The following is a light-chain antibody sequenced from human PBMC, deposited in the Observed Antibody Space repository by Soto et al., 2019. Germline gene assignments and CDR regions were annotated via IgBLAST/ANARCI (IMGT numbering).Light chain of an antibody. CDR1: SSDVGGYNY. CDR3: SSYAGRNIDYV. Sequence: QSALTQPPSASGSPGQSVTISCTGTSSDVGGYNYVSWYQQHPGKVPKLMIYEVSKRPSGVPDRFSGSKSGNTASLIVSGLQAEDEADYYCSSYAGRNIDYVFGTGTKLTVL. J-gene: IGLJ1*01. V-gene: IGLV2-8*01. CDR2: EVS.